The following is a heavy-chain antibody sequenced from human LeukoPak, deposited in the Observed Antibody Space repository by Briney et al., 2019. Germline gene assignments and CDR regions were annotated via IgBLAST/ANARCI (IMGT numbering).Heavy chain of an antibody. CDR3: ARIQGRGKDLDY. CDR2: IGTAGDT. V-gene: IGHV3-13*01. D-gene: IGHD3-10*01. CDR1: GFTFSSYD. J-gene: IGHJ4*02. Sequence: GGSLRLSCAASGFTFSSYDMHWVRQATGKGLEWVSAIGTAGDTYYPGSVKGRFTISRENAKNSLYLQMNSLRAGDTAVYYCARIQGRGKDLDYWGQGALVTVSS.